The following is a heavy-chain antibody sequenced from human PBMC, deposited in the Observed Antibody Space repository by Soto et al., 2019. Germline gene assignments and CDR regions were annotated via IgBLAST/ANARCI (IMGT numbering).Heavy chain of an antibody. CDR3: ARDRSLASGWYFLVGGYYGMDV. CDR1: GFTFSSYA. CDR2: ISYDGSNK. J-gene: IGHJ6*02. D-gene: IGHD6-19*01. V-gene: IGHV3-30-3*01. Sequence: GGSLRLSCAASGFTFSSYAMHWVRQAPGKGLEWVAVISYDGSNKYYADSVKGRFTISRDNSKNTLYLQMNSLRAEDTAVYYCARDRSLASGWYFLVGGYYGMDVWGQGTTVTVSS.